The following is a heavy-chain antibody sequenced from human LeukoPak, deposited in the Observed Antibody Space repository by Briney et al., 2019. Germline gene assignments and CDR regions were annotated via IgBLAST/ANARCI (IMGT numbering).Heavy chain of an antibody. J-gene: IGHJ4*02. Sequence: GRSLRLSCAASGFTFSSYGMHWVRQAPGKGLEWVAVIWYDGSNKYYADSVKGRFTISRDNSKNTLYLQMNSLRAEDTAVYYCARDLAAAGICDYWGQGTLVTVSS. D-gene: IGHD6-13*01. CDR1: GFTFSSYG. V-gene: IGHV3-33*01. CDR3: ARDLAAAGICDY. CDR2: IWYDGSNK.